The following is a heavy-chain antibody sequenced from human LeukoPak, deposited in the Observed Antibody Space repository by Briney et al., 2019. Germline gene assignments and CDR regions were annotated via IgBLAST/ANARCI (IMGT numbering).Heavy chain of an antibody. Sequence: GASVKVSCKASGYTFTSYYMHCVRQAPGQGLEWMGIINPSGGSTSYAQKFQGRVTMTRDMSTSTVYMDLSSLKSEDMAVYYCARSGGSRGTVTPPGDFWGQGTLVTVSS. V-gene: IGHV1-46*01. CDR1: GYTFTSYY. CDR2: INPSGGST. J-gene: IGHJ4*02. CDR3: ARSGGSRGTVTPPGDF. D-gene: IGHD4-17*01.